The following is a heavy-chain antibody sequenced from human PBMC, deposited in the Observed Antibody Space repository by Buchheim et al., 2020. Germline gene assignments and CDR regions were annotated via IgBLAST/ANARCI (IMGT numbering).Heavy chain of an antibody. D-gene: IGHD3-10*01. J-gene: IGHJ5*01. V-gene: IGHV5-51*03. Sequence: EVQLVQSGAEVKKPGESLKISCKGSGYSFTSYWIGWVRQMPGKGLEWMGIIYPFDSDTKYSPSFEGQVTISADKSSNTAYLQWSSLEASDTAFYYCAKGATQGHGSGNYYNWFDPWGQGTL. CDR1: GYSFTSYW. CDR3: AKGATQGHGSGNYYNWFDP. CDR2: IYPFDSDT.